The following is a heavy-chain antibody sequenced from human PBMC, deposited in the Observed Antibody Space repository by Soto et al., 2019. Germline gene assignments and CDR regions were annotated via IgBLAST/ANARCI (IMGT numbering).Heavy chain of an antibody. V-gene: IGHV4-30-2*01. D-gene: IGHD6-19*01. Sequence: QLQLQESGSGLVKPSQTLSLTCAVSGGSISSGGYSWSWIRQLPGKGLEWIGYISHSGSTYFNPSPKSRVTISVERSKNQFSLKPSSVTAADTAAYYCARGGLLPDYWGQGTLVAVSS. CDR3: ARGGLLPDY. CDR1: GGSISSGGYS. J-gene: IGHJ4*02. CDR2: ISHSGST.